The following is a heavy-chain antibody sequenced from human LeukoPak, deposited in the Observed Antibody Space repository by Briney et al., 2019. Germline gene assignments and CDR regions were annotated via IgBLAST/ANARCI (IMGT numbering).Heavy chain of an antibody. V-gene: IGHV4-59*01. D-gene: IGHD1-20*01. CDR1: GGSISSYY. CDR3: AREGISGTHLNWFDP. Sequence: SETLSLTCTVSGGSISSYYWSWIRQPPGKGLEWIGHIYGSGSTNYNPSLKSRVTLSVGTSKNQFSLKLSSVTAADTAVYYCAREGISGTHLNWFDPWGQGTLVTVSS. J-gene: IGHJ5*02. CDR2: IYGSGST.